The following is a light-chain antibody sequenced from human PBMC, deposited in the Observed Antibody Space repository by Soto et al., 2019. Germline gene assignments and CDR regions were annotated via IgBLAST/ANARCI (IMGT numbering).Light chain of an antibody. CDR1: QTINNW. V-gene: IGKV1-5*01. CDR3: QQYSTYPIS. CDR2: DAS. J-gene: IGKJ4*01. Sequence: DIQMTQSPSTLSASVGDRVTITCRASQTINNWLAWYQQKPGQAPHLLIYDASNLGSGVPLRFSGSGSGAEFTLTIRNLKPDDFATYYCQQYSTYPISFGGGTKVDIK.